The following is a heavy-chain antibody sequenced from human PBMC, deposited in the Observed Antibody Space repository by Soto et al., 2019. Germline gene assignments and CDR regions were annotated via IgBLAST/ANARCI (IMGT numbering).Heavy chain of an antibody. CDR3: ASAHHYWDCNYTDY. Sequence: PGGSLRLSCAASGFTFSSYAMHWVRQAPGKGLEWVAVISYDGGMKYYADSVKGRFTISRDNSKNTLYLQMKSLRAEDTAVYYFASAHHYWDCNYTDYWGQGTLVTVFS. D-gene: IGHD1-7*01. J-gene: IGHJ4*02. CDR1: GFTFSSYA. CDR2: ISYDGGMK. V-gene: IGHV3-30-3*01.